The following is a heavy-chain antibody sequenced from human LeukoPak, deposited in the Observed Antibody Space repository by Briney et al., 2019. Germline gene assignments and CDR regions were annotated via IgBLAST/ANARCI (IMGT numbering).Heavy chain of an antibody. Sequence: GGSLRLSCAASGFTFSTYWMAWVRQAPGKGLEWVANIKGDESAKHQADSVKGRFTISRDNAQNSVYLHMRSLRGEDTAVYYCARDAGGSLDYWGQGTLVTVSS. CDR1: GFTFSTYW. D-gene: IGHD1-26*01. CDR2: IKGDESAK. J-gene: IGHJ4*02. V-gene: IGHV3-7*01. CDR3: ARDAGGSLDY.